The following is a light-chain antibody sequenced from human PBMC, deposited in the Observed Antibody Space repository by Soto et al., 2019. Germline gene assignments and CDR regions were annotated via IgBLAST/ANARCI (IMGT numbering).Light chain of an antibody. CDR3: QHYSNSRWT. V-gene: IGKV3-20*01. CDR1: QSVTSRS. J-gene: IGKJ1*01. CDR2: AAS. Sequence: EIVLTQSPGTLSLSPGERATLSCRASQSVTSRSLAWYQQKPGQAPRLLIYAASSRATGIPDRFSGGGSGTDFTLTISRLEPEDFAVYYCQHYSNSRWTFDQGTKVEIK.